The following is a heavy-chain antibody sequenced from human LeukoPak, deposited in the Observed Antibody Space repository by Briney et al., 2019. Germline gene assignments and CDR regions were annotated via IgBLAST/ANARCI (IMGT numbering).Heavy chain of an antibody. Sequence: GGSLRLSCAVSGFTFSSHWMHWVRQAPGKGLVWVSRINPAGSDTRYADSVKGRFTLSRDNAKNTLYLQMNSLRGEDTAVYYCARDRTDDSGVNYHPMFDLRGQGTMVTVSS. CDR1: GFTFSSHW. CDR3: ARDRTDDSGVNYHPMFDL. D-gene: IGHD3-10*01. V-gene: IGHV3-74*01. CDR2: INPAGSDT. J-gene: IGHJ3*01.